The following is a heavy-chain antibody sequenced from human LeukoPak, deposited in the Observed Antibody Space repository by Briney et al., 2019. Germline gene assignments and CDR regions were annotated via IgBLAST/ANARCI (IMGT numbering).Heavy chain of an antibody. Sequence: GGSLRLSCAASGFTFSSYAMGWVRQAPGKWLEWVSAISGSGGSTYYADSVKGRFTISRDNSKNTLYLQMNSLGAEDTAVYYCAKGYSSATPRRRYFDYWGQGTLVTVSS. V-gene: IGHV3-23*01. CDR2: ISGSGGST. CDR3: AKGYSSATPRRRYFDY. J-gene: IGHJ4*02. D-gene: IGHD1-26*01. CDR1: GFTFSSYA.